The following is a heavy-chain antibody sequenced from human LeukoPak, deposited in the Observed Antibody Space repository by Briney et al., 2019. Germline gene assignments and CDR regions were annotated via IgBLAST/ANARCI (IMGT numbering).Heavy chain of an antibody. CDR3: ARQSPAGSGGYYYYMDV. J-gene: IGHJ6*03. CDR2: LYPGDSDA. Sequence: GESLKISCKASGYSFTNYWIAWVRQMPGKGLEGMGILYPGDSDARYSPSFQGQVTISADKSISTAYLQWSSLKASDSAIYYCARQSPAGSGGYYYYMDVWAKGTTVTVS. CDR1: GYSFTNYW. D-gene: IGHD3-10*01. V-gene: IGHV5-51*01.